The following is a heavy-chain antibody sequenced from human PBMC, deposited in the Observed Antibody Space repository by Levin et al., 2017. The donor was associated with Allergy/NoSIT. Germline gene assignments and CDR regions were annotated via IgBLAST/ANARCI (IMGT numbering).Heavy chain of an antibody. CDR2: IRRKSEGMST. D-gene: IGHD4-17*01. CDR1: GFTFSNAW. Sequence: GGSLRLSCAASGFTFSNAWMTRIRQAPGKGLEWLGRIRRKSEGMSTEYAAPVKGRFTISRDDLRSSVLLQMNSLKIEDTAVYYCVTELDYGDYVQHAFDNWGHGTTVTVAS. V-gene: IGHV3-15*01. CDR3: VTELDYGDYVQHAFDN. J-gene: IGHJ3*02.